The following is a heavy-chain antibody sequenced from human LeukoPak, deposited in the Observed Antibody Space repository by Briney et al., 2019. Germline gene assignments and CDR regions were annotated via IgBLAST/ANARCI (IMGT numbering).Heavy chain of an antibody. D-gene: IGHD3-22*01. CDR1: GFTVSSNY. Sequence: GGSLRLSCAASGFTVSSNYMSWVRQAPGKGLEWVSVIYSGGSTYYADSVKGRFTISRDNSKNTLYLQMNSLRAEDTAVYYCASRYYYDAFDIWGQGTMVTVSS. CDR3: ASRYYYDAFDI. CDR2: IYSGGST. J-gene: IGHJ3*02. V-gene: IGHV3-53*05.